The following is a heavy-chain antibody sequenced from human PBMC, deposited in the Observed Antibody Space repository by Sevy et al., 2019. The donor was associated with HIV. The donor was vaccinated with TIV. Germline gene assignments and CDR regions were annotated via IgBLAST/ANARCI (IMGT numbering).Heavy chain of an antibody. Sequence: GGSLRLSCAASGFTFSSYWMSWVRQAPGKGLEWVANIKQDGSEKYYVDSVKGRFTISRDNAKNSLYLQMNSLRAGDTAVDYCARDRLGYSSSWYEERDAFDFWGQGTMVTVSS. CDR2: IKQDGSEK. CDR3: ARDRLGYSSSWYEERDAFDF. J-gene: IGHJ3*01. D-gene: IGHD6-13*01. V-gene: IGHV3-7*01. CDR1: GFTFSSYW.